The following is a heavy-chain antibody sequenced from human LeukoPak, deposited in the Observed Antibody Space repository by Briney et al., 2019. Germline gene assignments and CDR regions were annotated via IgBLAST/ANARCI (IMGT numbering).Heavy chain of an antibody. D-gene: IGHD1-1*01. CDR3: ATTRDGTYFNMMFDH. V-gene: IGHV3-23*01. J-gene: IGHJ4*02. Sequence: PGGSLRLSCAPSGFTFSTYAMNWLRLAPGKGLEWVSVISGGGATTYYADSVKGRFTISRDNSKNTLFLVMNSLRDEDTAVYYCATTRDGTYFNMMFDHWGQGTLVTVSS. CDR1: GFTFSTYA. CDR2: ISGGGATT.